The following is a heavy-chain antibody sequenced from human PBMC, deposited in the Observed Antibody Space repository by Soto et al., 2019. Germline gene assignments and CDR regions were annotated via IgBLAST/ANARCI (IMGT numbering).Heavy chain of an antibody. V-gene: IGHV4-30-4*01. J-gene: IGHJ4*02. D-gene: IGHD6-25*01. CDR1: GGSISSGDYY. Sequence: QVQLQESGPGLVKPSQTLSLTCTVSGGSISSGDYYWSWIRQPPGKGLEWIGYIYYSGSTFYNPSLKSRVTISVDTSMNQFSLKLTSVTAADTAVYYCARVDAGATNSGNYFDSWGQGTLITVSS. CDR2: IYYSGST. CDR3: ARVDAGATNSGNYFDS.